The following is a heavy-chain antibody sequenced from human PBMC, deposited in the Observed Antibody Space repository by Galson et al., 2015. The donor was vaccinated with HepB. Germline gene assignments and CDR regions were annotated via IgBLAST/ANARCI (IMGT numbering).Heavy chain of an antibody. J-gene: IGHJ6*02. CDR1: GFTFSSYG. Sequence: SLRLSCAASGFTFSSYGMHWVRQAPGKGLEWVAVISYDGSNKYYADSVKGRFTISRDNSKNTLYLQMNSLRAEDTAVYYCAKDASSDSSSWYFSYYYYYGMDVWGQGTTVTVSS. D-gene: IGHD6-13*01. CDR3: AKDASSDSSSWYFSYYYYYGMDV. CDR2: ISYDGSNK. V-gene: IGHV3-30*18.